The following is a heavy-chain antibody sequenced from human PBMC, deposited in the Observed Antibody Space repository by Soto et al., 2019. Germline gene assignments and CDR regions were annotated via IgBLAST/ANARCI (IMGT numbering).Heavy chain of an antibody. J-gene: IGHJ6*02. D-gene: IGHD3-10*01. CDR3: ARDGSESYGLDV. Sequence: PXECLSVGCPVSGASISRYYWSGIRQSAGKGLEWIGRIYNGGNTQYNPSLKSRVTMSADTSKNQFSLSLNSVTAADTAVYYCARDGSESYGLDVWGQGTKVTVYS. V-gene: IGHV4-4*07. CDR2: IYNGGNT. CDR1: GASISRYY.